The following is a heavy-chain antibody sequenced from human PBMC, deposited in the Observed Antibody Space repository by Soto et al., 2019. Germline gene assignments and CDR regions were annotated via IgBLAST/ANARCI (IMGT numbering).Heavy chain of an antibody. CDR3: AKDRWLVRSFYFDY. V-gene: IGHV3-9*01. J-gene: IGHJ4*02. CDR1: GFTFDDYA. Sequence: EVQLVESGGGLVQPGRSLRLSCAASGFTFDDYAMHWVRQAPGNGLEWVSGISWNSGSIGYVDSVKGRFTISRDNAKNSLYRQMSSLGAEDTALYYCAKDRWLVRSFYFDYWGQGTLVTVSS. CDR2: ISWNSGSI. D-gene: IGHD6-19*01.